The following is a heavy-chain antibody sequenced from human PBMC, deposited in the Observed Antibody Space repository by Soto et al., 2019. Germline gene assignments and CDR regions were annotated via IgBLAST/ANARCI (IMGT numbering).Heavy chain of an antibody. J-gene: IGHJ4*02. CDR1: GFTFSSDA. Sequence: EVQLLESGGGLVQPGGSLRLSCAASGFTFSSDAMSWVRQAPGKGLEWVSSISGGGGSTYYADSVKGRFTISRDNSKNTLYLQMNSLRAEDTAVYYCAKRPRIAASGTYYFDYWGQGSLVTVSS. D-gene: IGHD6-13*01. CDR3: AKRPRIAASGTYYFDY. V-gene: IGHV3-23*01. CDR2: ISGGGGST.